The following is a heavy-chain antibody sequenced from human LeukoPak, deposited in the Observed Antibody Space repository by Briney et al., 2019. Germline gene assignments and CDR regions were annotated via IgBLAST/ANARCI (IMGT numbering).Heavy chain of an antibody. V-gene: IGHV3-23*01. CDR2: ISGSGGST. D-gene: IGHD3-22*01. J-gene: IGHJ3*02. CDR1: GLTVSSYF. Sequence: GRSLRLSCAASGLTVSSYFMSSVSQAPRKGLEWVSAISGSGGSTYYADSVKGRFTISRDNSKNTLYLQMNSLRAEDTAVYYCAKDRAFYYDSSSYYPDAFDIWGQGTMVTVSS. CDR3: AKDRAFYYDSSSYYPDAFDI.